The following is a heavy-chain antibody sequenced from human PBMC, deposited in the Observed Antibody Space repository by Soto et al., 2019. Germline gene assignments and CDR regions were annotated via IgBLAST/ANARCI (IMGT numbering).Heavy chain of an antibody. CDR3: ARGFRIVLRYFSRWFDP. CDR1: GGSFSGYY. D-gene: IGHD3-9*01. CDR2: INHSGST. V-gene: IGHV4-34*01. J-gene: IGHJ5*02. Sequence: SETLSLTCAVYGGSFSGYYWSWIRQPPGKGLKWIGEINHSGSTNYNPSLKSRVTISVDTSKNQFSLKLSSVTAADTAVYFFARGFRIVLRYFSRWFDPWGQGTLVTVSS.